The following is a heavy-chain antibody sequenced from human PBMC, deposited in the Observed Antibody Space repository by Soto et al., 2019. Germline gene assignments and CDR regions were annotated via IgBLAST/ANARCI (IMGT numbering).Heavy chain of an antibody. CDR2: IYYSGTT. D-gene: IGHD3-10*01. V-gene: IGHV4-59*01. J-gene: IGHJ5*02. Sequence: PSETLSLTCTVSGGSITNYLWSWIRQSPGKGLEWIGYIYYSGTTNYNPSLVSRVTISVDTSKNHFSLKLTSVTAADTAVYYCARVYGSGSLTNWFDPWGRGNLVTVSS. CDR1: GGSITNYL. CDR3: ARVYGSGSLTNWFDP.